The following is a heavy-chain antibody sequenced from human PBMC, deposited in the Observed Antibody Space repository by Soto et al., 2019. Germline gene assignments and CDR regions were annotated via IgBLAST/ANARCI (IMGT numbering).Heavy chain of an antibody. J-gene: IGHJ4*02. D-gene: IGHD4-17*01. CDR1: GGSFSGYY. V-gene: IGHV4-34*01. CDR2: INHSGST. Sequence: PSETLSLTCAVYGGSFSGYYWSCIRQPPGKGLEWMGEINHSGSTNYNPSLKSRVTISVDTSKNQFSLKLSSVTAADAAVYYCATYGEVDYWGQGTLVTVSS. CDR3: ATYGEVDY.